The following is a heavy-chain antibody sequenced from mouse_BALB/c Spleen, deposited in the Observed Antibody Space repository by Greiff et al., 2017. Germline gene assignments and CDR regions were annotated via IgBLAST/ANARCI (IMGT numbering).Heavy chain of an antibody. CDR2: IYPGSGST. CDR1: GYNFTSYW. J-gene: IGHJ3*01. Sequence: VQLQQPGAELVKPGTSVKLSCKASGYNFTSYWINWVKLRPGQGLEWIGDIYPGSGSTNYNEKFKSKATLTVDTSSSTAYMQLSSLASEDSALYYCARGWAAYWGQGTLVTVSA. CDR3: ARGWAAY. V-gene: IGHV1-55*01.